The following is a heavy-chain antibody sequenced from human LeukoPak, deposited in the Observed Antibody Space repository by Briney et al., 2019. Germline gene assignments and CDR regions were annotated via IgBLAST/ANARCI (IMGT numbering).Heavy chain of an antibody. D-gene: IGHD1-26*01. Sequence: PGGSLRLSCATSGYTFNSFGMHWVRQAPGKGLEWVSFIQSDGKQEHYADSVKGRFTISGDNSKKMVYLQMDSLRHEDTAVYYCAKDWSHGSFDSWGQGTLVTISS. CDR3: AKDWSHGSFDS. CDR2: IQSDGKQE. CDR1: GYTFNSFG. J-gene: IGHJ4*02. V-gene: IGHV3-30*02.